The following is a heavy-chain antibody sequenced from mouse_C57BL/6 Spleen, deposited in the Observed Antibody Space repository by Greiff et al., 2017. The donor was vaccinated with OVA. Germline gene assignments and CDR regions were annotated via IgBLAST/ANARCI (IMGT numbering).Heavy chain of an antibody. CDR3: ARSPPMDYGSSDGYFDV. CDR2: IYPRSGNT. D-gene: IGHD1-1*01. J-gene: IGHJ1*03. V-gene: IGHV1-81*01. CDR1: GYTFTSYG. Sequence: VQGVESGAELARPGASVKLSCKASGYTFTSYGISWVKQRTGQGLEWIGEIYPRSGNTYYNEKFKGKATLTADKSSSTAYMELRSLTSEDSAVYFCARSPPMDYGSSDGYFDVWGTGTTVTVSS.